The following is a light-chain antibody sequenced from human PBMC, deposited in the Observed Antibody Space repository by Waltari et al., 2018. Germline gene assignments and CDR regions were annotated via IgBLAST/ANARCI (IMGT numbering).Light chain of an antibody. Sequence: QPALTQPASVSGSPGQSIAPSCTGTSGYVGNYNVVSASHQFPGKAPNFIIYEVSEWPSGVSNRFSGSKSGTTASLTISGLQAEDEADYYCCSYAGGTTYVFGTGTKVTVL. CDR3: CSYAGGTTYV. J-gene: IGLJ1*01. V-gene: IGLV2-23*02. CDR1: SGYVGNYNV. CDR2: EVS.